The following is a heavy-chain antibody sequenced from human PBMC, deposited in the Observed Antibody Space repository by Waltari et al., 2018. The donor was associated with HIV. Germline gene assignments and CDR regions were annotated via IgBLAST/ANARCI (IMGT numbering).Heavy chain of an antibody. Sequence: QVQLVESGGGVVQPGRSLRLSCAASGFALSLYGMEWCRQAPGKGLEWVAIISYDGRSQYYADFVKGRFTISRDNSKNMVYLQMNSLRAEDTAVYYCTKPNFGYYYYYAMDVWGQGATVTVSS. D-gene: IGHD3-3*01. CDR2: ISYDGRSQ. V-gene: IGHV3-30*18. J-gene: IGHJ6*02. CDR1: GFALSLYG. CDR3: TKPNFGYYYYYAMDV.